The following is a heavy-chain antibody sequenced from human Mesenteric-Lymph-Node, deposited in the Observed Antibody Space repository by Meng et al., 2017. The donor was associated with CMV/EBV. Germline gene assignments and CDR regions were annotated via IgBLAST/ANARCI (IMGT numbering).Heavy chain of an antibody. CDR1: GFTCSSYW. J-gene: IGHJ4*02. D-gene: IGHD3-3*01. Sequence: GFTCSSYWTSWVSQATGKGLEWVANIKQDGSEKYYVDSVKGRFTISRDNAKNSLYLQMNSLRAEDTAVYYCARDTIFGVPEDYFDYWGQGTLVTVSS. CDR2: IKQDGSEK. V-gene: IGHV3-7*01. CDR3: ARDTIFGVPEDYFDY.